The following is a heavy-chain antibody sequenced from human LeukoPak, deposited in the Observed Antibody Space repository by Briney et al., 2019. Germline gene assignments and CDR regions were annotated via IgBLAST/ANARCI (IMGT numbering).Heavy chain of an antibody. V-gene: IGHV1-8*01. CDR3: ARGQPSIAVAGTRDY. J-gene: IGHJ4*02. Sequence: ASVKVSCKASGYTFTSYDINWVRQATGQGLGWMGWMNPNSGNTGYAQKFQGRVTMTRNTSISTAYMELSSLRSEDTAVYYCARGQPSIAVAGTRDYWGQGTLVTVSS. D-gene: IGHD6-19*01. CDR2: MNPNSGNT. CDR1: GYTFTSYD.